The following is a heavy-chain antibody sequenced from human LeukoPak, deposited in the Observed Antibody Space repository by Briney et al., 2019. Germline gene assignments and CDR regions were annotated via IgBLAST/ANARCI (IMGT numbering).Heavy chain of an antibody. V-gene: IGHV1-2*02. CDR1: GYTFTGYY. J-gene: IGHJ4*02. D-gene: IGHD3-22*01. CDR2: INPNSGGT. Sequence: ASVKVSCKASGYTFTGYYMHWVRQAPGQGLEWMGWINPNSGGTNYAQKFQGRVTMTRDTSISTAYMGLSRLRSDDTAVYYCARARLYYYDSSGPPAPHFDYWGQGTLVTVSS. CDR3: ARARLYYYDSSGPPAPHFDY.